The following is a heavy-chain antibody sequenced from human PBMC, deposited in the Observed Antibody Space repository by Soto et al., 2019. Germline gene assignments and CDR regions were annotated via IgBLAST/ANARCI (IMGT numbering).Heavy chain of an antibody. CDR2: ISSSSSTI. Sequence: GGSLRLSCAASGFTFSSYSMNWVRQAPGKGLEWVSYISSSSSTIYYADSVKGRFTISRDNAKNSLYLQMNSLRAEDTAVYYCATLGYCSSTSCYWDYWGQGTLVTVSS. CDR3: ATLGYCSSTSCYWDY. V-gene: IGHV3-48*01. CDR1: GFTFSSYS. D-gene: IGHD2-2*01. J-gene: IGHJ4*02.